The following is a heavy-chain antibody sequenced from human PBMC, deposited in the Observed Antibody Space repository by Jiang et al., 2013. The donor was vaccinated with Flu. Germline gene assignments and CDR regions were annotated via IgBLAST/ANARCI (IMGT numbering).Heavy chain of an antibody. J-gene: IGHJ4*02. CDR3: ARGQWAIGFDH. CDR2: INPNTDGT. V-gene: IGHV1-2*02. Sequence: GAEVKKPGASVKVSCKTSGYSFTGYFMHWVRQAPGQGLEWMGWINPNTDGTNYAQKFQGRVTMARDTSISTAYMELTRLRSDDTAVYYCARGQWAIGFDHWGQGSLVTVSS. D-gene: IGHD2-21*01. CDR1: GYSFTGYF.